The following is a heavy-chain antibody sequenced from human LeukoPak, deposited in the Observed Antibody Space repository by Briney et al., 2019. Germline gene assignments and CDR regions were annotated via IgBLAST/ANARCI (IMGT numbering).Heavy chain of an antibody. V-gene: IGHV1-69*13. Sequence: ASVKVSCKASGYTFTSYYMHWVRQAPGQGLEWMGGIIPIFGTANYAQKFQGRVTITADESTSTAYMELSSLRSEDTAVYYCARERSPLAGTNPMMGYWGQGTLVTVSS. D-gene: IGHD6-19*01. CDR1: GYTFTSYY. CDR2: IIPIFGTA. CDR3: ARERSPLAGTNPMMGY. J-gene: IGHJ4*02.